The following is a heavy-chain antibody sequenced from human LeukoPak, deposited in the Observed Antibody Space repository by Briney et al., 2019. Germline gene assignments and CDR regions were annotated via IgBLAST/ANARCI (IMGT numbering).Heavy chain of an antibody. Sequence: GGSLRLSCTASGFTFDDYAMHWVRQAPGKGLEWVSGISWNSGSIGYADSVKGRFTISRDNAKNSLYLQMNSLRAEDTALYYCAKDIGGGDAGNWFDPWGQGTLVTVSS. CDR3: AKDIGGGDAGNWFDP. CDR1: GFTFDDYA. CDR2: ISWNSGSI. V-gene: IGHV3-9*01. D-gene: IGHD2-21*02. J-gene: IGHJ5*02.